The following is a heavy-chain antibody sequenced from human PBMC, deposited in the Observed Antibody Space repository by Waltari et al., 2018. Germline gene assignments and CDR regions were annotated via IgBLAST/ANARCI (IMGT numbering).Heavy chain of an antibody. CDR1: GFTFSSYA. Sequence: GQLLESGGGLVQPGGFLRLSCAASGFTFSSYAMSWVRQAPGKGLEWVSVIYSGGSTYYADSVKGRFTISRDNSKNTLYLQMNSLRAEDTAVYYCANSPVVPAAGDAFDIWGQGTMVTVSS. V-gene: IGHV3-23*03. CDR3: ANSPVVPAAGDAFDI. D-gene: IGHD2-2*01. J-gene: IGHJ3*02. CDR2: IYSGGST.